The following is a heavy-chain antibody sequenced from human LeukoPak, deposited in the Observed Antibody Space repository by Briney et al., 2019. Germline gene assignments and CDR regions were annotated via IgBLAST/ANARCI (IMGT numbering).Heavy chain of an antibody. CDR2: IHHSGST. CDR1: GGSFRGYY. Sequence: SETLSLTCSVYGGSFRGYYWSWIRQTPGKGLERIGEIHHSGSTNYKSSLKSHDTISVDASKHQFPLKLSSVTAADTAVYYCARGPNVWGSYGTNWFDPWGQGTLVTVSS. D-gene: IGHD3-16*01. CDR3: ARGPNVWGSYGTNWFDP. V-gene: IGHV4-34*01. J-gene: IGHJ5*02.